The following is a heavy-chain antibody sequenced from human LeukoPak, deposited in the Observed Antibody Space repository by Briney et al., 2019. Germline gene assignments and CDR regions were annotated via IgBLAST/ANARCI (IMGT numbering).Heavy chain of an antibody. Sequence: PSETLSLTCTVSGGSIRTTSYYWGWIRQSPGREPEWIGSIYFSGSTYYNPSLESRVTISVDTSNNQFSLRLSSVTAADTAVYYCARGGSYWDYRGQGTLVTVSS. CDR1: GGSIRTTSYY. CDR3: ARGGSYWDY. J-gene: IGHJ4*02. CDR2: IYFSGST. D-gene: IGHD3-10*01. V-gene: IGHV4-39*07.